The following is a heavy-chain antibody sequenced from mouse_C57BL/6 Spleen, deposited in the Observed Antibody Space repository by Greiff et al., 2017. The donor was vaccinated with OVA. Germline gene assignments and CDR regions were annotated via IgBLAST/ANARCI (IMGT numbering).Heavy chain of an antibody. CDR3: ARHDGYYVY. CDR2: ISGGGGNT. Sequence: DVMLVESGGGLVKPGGSLKLSCAASGFTFSSYTMSWVRQTPEKRLEWVATISGGGGNTYYPDSVKGRFTISRDNAKNTLYLQMSSLRSEDTALYYCARHDGYYVYWGQGTTLTVSS. J-gene: IGHJ2*01. V-gene: IGHV5-9*01. D-gene: IGHD2-3*01. CDR1: GFTFSSYT.